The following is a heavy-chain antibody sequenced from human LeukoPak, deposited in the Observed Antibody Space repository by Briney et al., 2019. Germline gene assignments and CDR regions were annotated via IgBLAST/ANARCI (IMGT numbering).Heavy chain of an antibody. CDR1: GGSISSYY. CDR3: ARADGYNQEIDY. Sequence: SETLSLTCTVSGGSISSYYWSWIRQPPGKGLEGIGYIYSSGSTNFNSSLKSRVTISVDTSKNQFSLKLSSVTAADTAVYYCARADGYNQEIDYWGQGTLVTVSS. V-gene: IGHV4-59*01. CDR2: IYSSGST. J-gene: IGHJ4*02. D-gene: IGHD5-24*01.